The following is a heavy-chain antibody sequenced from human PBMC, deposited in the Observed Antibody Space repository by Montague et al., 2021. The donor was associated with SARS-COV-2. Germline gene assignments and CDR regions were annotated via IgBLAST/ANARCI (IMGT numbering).Heavy chain of an antibody. CDR3: ARIINHFASDGPPSLFDL. J-gene: IGHJ6*02. CDR1: GASISSTNYY. Sequence: TLSLTCTVSGASISSTNYYWSWIRQPAGKGLEWIGRIYSSGVTNYNPSLKSRVSISIDTSKNEFSLKLSSVTAADTAVYYCARIINHFASDGPPSLFDLWGQGTTVTVSS. V-gene: IGHV4-61*02. CDR2: IYSSGVT. D-gene: IGHD2-15*01.